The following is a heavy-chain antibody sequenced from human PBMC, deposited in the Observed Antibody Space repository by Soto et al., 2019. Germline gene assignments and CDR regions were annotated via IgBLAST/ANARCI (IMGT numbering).Heavy chain of an antibody. CDR3: TIAAAGSSPRGEDYYYYGMDV. D-gene: IGHD6-13*01. V-gene: IGHV1-69*01. CDR1: GGTFSSYA. J-gene: IGHJ6*02. CDR2: IIPIFGTA. Sequence: QVQLVQSGAEVKKPGSSVKVSCKASGGTFSSYAISWVRQAPGQGLEWMGGIIPIFGTANYAQKFQGRVTITADESTSTAYMELSSLRSEDTAVYYSTIAAAGSSPRGEDYYYYGMDVWGQGTTVTVSS.